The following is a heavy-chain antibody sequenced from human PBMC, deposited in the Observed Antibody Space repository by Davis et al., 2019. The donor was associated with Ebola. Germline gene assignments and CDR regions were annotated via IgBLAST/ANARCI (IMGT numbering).Heavy chain of an antibody. Sequence: GGSLRLSCAASGFTFSNHWMSWVRQAPGKGLEWVANIKQDGSETFYVNSVKGRFTISRDNAKNSVFLQMNSLRAEDTAVFYCVRETHYHILTGDPISDFDYWGQGTLVTVSS. CDR3: VRETHYHILTGDPISDFDY. V-gene: IGHV3-7*03. J-gene: IGHJ4*02. CDR2: IKQDGSET. D-gene: IGHD3-9*01. CDR1: GFTFSNHW.